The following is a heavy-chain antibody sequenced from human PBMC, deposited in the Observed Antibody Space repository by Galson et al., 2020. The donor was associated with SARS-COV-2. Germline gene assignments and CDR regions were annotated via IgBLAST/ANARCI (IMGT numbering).Heavy chain of an antibody. CDR1: GFTFSNAW. Sequence: GGSLRLSCAASGFTFSNAWMTWVRQAPGKGLEWVARIKSKSDGGATDYGAPVKGRFTISRDDSKNMLYLQMNSLKNEDTAFYYCTTDSGSYSGQGTLVTVSS. V-gene: IGHV3-15*01. CDR3: TTDSGSY. J-gene: IGHJ4*02. D-gene: IGHD1-26*01. CDR2: IKSKSDGGAT.